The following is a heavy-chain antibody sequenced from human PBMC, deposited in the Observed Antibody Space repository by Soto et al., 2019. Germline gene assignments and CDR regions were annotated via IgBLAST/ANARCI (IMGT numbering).Heavy chain of an antibody. Sequence: EARILESGGGLAQPGGSLKISCTASGFNFNIYAMSWVRQAPGKGLEWVLGISASATQTYYAESVKGRFAISRDNSKSTLYLQLDSLTPEDTARYYCAKPITAGGSNSWGPGTLVAVSS. D-gene: IGHD3-10*01. CDR2: ISASATQT. CDR1: GFNFNIYA. V-gene: IGHV3-23*01. J-gene: IGHJ5*02. CDR3: AKPITAGGSNS.